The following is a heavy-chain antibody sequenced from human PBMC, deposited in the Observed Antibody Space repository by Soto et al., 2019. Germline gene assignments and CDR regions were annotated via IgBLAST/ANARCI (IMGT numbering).Heavy chain of an antibody. CDR1: GGSISSGHYY. V-gene: IGHV4-30-4*01. CDR3: ARATLEQQLGY. J-gene: IGHJ4*02. D-gene: IGHD6-13*01. CDR2: IYYTGST. Sequence: QVQLQESGPGLVKPSQTLSLTCTVPGGSISSGHYYWSWIRQPPGKGLEWIGYIYYTGSTYYVPSLKSRVTISADTSQNQFSLKLSSVTAADTAVYYCARATLEQQLGYWGQGTLVTVSS.